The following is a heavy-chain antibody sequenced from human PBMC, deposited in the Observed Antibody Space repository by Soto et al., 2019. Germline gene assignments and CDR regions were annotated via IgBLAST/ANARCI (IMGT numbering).Heavy chain of an antibody. D-gene: IGHD1-26*01. J-gene: IGHJ4*01. CDR1: GFIFTTNS. CDR3: ARGRPHVGSSSWDADS. V-gene: IGHV3-21*01. CDR2: ISSSGTFK. Sequence: PGGYLRLSCVTSGFIFTTNSMNWVRQVPEKGLQWLSSISSSGTFKSYGDSVKGRFTISRDNAKNSLFLEMTNLRGEERGLYYCARGRPHVGSSSWDADSRGLGT.